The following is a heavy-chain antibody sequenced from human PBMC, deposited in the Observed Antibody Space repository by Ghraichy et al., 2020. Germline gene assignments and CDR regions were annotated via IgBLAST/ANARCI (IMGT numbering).Heavy chain of an antibody. Sequence: GESLHISCAASGFTFTNYAMAWVRQAPGKGLDWVAAVNGGGDRTFYADSVKGRFTISRDNSKNTVFLQMNSLRAEDTAIYYCVKDGDSIESPDFDSWGQGTLVTVSS. CDR1: GFTFTNYA. J-gene: IGHJ4*02. D-gene: IGHD2-21*01. CDR2: VNGGGDRT. V-gene: IGHV3-23*01. CDR3: VKDGDSIESPDFDS.